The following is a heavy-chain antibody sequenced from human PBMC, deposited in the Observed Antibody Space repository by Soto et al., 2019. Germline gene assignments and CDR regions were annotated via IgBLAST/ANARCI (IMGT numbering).Heavy chain of an antibody. J-gene: IGHJ6*02. CDR3: ASSGGDFYYYYYYYGMDV. CDR1: GGSISSYY. D-gene: IGHD2-21*02. Sequence: PSETLSLTCTVSGGSISSYYWSWIRQPPGKGLEWIGYIYYSGSTNYNPSLKSRVTISVDTSKNQFSLKLSSVTAADTAVYYCASSGGDFYYYYYYYGMDVWGQGTKVTVSS. V-gene: IGHV4-59*01. CDR2: IYYSGST.